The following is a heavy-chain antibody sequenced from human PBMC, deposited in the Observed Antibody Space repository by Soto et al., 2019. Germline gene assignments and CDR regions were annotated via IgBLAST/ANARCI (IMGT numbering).Heavy chain of an antibody. D-gene: IGHD5-18*01. CDR1: GYTFTTYG. J-gene: IGHJ4*02. V-gene: IGHV1-18*01. Sequence: ASVKVSCKTSGYTFTTYGISWVRQAPGQGLEWMGWITTDKGKTTYAQKFQGRVTMTTDTSTSTAYMELSSLRSEDTAVYYCAREGYSYGYIYWGQGTLVTVSS. CDR2: ITTDKGKT. CDR3: AREGYSYGYIY.